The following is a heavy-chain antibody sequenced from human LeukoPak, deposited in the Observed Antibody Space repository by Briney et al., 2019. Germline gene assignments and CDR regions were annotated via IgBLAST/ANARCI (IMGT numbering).Heavy chain of an antibody. Sequence: SETLSLTCTVSGGSISSGDYYWSWIRQPPGKGLEWIGYIYYSGSTYYNPSLKSRVTISVDTSKNQFSLKLSSVTAADTAAYYCARDRVSTLDLWGQGTLVTVSS. CDR1: GGSISSGDYY. J-gene: IGHJ5*02. V-gene: IGHV4-30-4*01. CDR2: IYYSGST. CDR3: ARDRVSTLDL.